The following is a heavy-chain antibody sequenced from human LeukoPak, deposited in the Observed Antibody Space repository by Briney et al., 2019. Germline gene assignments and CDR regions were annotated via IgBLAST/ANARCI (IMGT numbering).Heavy chain of an antibody. CDR1: GGSISSGSYY. V-gene: IGHV4-30-4*08. J-gene: IGHJ4*02. CDR3: ASSREDYYGSGSYDY. D-gene: IGHD3-10*01. Sequence: SSETLSLTCTVSGGSISSGSYYWSWIRQPPGKGLEWIGYIYYSGSTYYNPSLKSRVTISVDTSKNQFSLKLSSVTAADTAVYYCASSREDYYGSGSYDYWGQGTLVTVSS. CDR2: IYYSGST.